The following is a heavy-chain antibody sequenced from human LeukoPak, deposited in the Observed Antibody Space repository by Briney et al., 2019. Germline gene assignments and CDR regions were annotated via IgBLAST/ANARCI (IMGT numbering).Heavy chain of an antibody. CDR2: INHSGST. CDR3: ARGRSPDY. CDR1: GGSFSGYY. Sequence: PSETLSLTCAVYGGSFSGYYWSWIRQPPGKGLEWIGEINHSGSTNYNPSLKSRVTISVDTSKNQFSLKLSSVTAADTAVYYRARGRSPDYWGQGTLVTVSS. J-gene: IGHJ4*02. V-gene: IGHV4-34*01.